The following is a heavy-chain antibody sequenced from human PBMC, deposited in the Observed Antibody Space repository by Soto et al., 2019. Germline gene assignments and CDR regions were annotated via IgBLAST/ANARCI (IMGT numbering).Heavy chain of an antibody. D-gene: IGHD6-19*01. J-gene: IGHJ4*02. CDR3: ARGGGWFNY. Sequence: SGGSLRLSCAASGFTFSSYEMNWVRQAPGKGLEGVSYISSSGSTIYYADSVKGRFTISRDNAKNSLYLRMNSLRAEDTAVYYCARGGGWFNYWGQGTLVTVSS. V-gene: IGHV3-48*03. CDR1: GFTFSSYE. CDR2: ISSSGSTI.